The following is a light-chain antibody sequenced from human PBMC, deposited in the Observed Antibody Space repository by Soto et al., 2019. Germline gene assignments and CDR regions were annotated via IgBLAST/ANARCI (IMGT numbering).Light chain of an antibody. V-gene: IGKV1-9*01. J-gene: IGKJ2*03. CDR1: QDISLY. CDR2: VAS. CDR3: QQLNSRPYS. Sequence: IQLTQSPSSLSASVGDRVTITCRASQDISLYSAWYQQKPGKAPKLLIYVASTLQSGVPSRFSGSGSGTDFTITISSLKPEDFGTCYCQQLNSRPYSCGQGTKLENK.